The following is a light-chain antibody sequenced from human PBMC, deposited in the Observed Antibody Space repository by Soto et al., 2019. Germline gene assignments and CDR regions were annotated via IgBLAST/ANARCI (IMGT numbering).Light chain of an antibody. CDR2: AAS. J-gene: IGKJ5*01. CDR1: QGISSY. CDR3: QQYYSYPRT. V-gene: IGKV1-8*01. Sequence: AIRMTQSPSSFSASTGDRVTITCRASQGISSYLAWYQQKPGKAPKLLIYAASTLHSGIPARFSGSGSGTDFTLTISSLQPEDFATYYCQQYYSYPRTFGQGTKLEIK.